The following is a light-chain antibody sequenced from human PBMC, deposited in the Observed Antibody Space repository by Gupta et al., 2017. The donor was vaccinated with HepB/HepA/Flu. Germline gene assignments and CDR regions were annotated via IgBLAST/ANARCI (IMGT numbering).Light chain of an antibody. Sequence: EIVLTQSPGTLSLSPGERATLSCRASRSINSNFLAWYQQKPGQAPSLLIYGGSTRATGIPDRFSGSGSGTDFTLITSRLEPEDFAVYYCQQEGSPPRTFGQGTKVEIK. CDR3: QQEGSPPRT. CDR1: RSINSNF. J-gene: IGKJ1*01. CDR2: GGS. V-gene: IGKV3-20*01.